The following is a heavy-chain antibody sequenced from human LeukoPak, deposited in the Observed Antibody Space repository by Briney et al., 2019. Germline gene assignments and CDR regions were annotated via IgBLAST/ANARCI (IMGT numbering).Heavy chain of an antibody. J-gene: IGHJ4*02. CDR3: AKAPDYADHAVDY. Sequence: ASVKVSYKVSGYTLTELSMHWVRQAPGRGLEWMGGFDPEAGETIYAQKFQGRVTMTEDTSTDTAYMELSSLRSEDTAVYYCAKAPDYADHAVDYWGQGTLVTVSS. V-gene: IGHV1-24*01. D-gene: IGHD3-16*01. CDR1: GYTLTELS. CDR2: FDPEAGET.